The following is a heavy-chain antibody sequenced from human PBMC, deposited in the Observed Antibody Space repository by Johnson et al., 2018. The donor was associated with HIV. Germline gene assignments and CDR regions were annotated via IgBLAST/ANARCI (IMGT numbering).Heavy chain of an antibody. CDR1: GFTFSSYA. CDR3: ARVRSSGPLVNDAFDI. D-gene: IGHD4-17*01. Sequence: QVQLVESGGGVVQPGRSLRLSCAASGFTFSSYAMHWVRQAPGKGLEWVAVISYDGSNKYYADSVKGRFTISRDNSKNTLYLQMNSLRAEDTAVYYCARVRSSGPLVNDAFDIWGQGTMVTVSS. J-gene: IGHJ3*02. V-gene: IGHV3-30*04. CDR2: ISYDGSNK.